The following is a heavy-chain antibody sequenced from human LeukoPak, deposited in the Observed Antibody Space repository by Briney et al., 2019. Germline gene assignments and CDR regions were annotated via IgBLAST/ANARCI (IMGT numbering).Heavy chain of an antibody. Sequence: GGSLRLPCAASGFTFSSYAMHWVCQAPGKGLEWVAVISYDGSNKYYADSVKGRFTISRDNSKNTLYLQMNSLRAEDTAVYYCARDRSSHNWFDPWGQGTLVTVSS. D-gene: IGHD6-13*01. V-gene: IGHV3-30-3*01. CDR1: GFTFSSYA. CDR2: ISYDGSNK. J-gene: IGHJ5*02. CDR3: ARDRSSHNWFDP.